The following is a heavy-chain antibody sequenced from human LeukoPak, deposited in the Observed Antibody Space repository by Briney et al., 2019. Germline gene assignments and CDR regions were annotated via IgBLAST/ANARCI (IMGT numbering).Heavy chain of an antibody. CDR1: GGSISSDSFY. D-gene: IGHD5-24*01. CDR3: ARREGSNWFYFDS. Sequence: SETLSLTCTVSGGSISSDSFYWGWLRQPPGKGLEWFGSISYSGSTYYNPSLKSRVTISLDTSKNQFSLKLSSVTAADTAVYYCARREGSNWFYFDSWGQGTLVTVSS. J-gene: IGHJ4*02. V-gene: IGHV4-39*01. CDR2: ISYSGST.